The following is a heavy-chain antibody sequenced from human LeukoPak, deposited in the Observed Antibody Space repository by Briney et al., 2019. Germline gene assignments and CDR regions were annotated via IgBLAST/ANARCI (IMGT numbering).Heavy chain of an antibody. V-gene: IGHV3-21*01. D-gene: IGHD5-18*01. CDR3: ARDFTDTAMVTNFDY. Sequence: PGGSLRLSCAASGFTFSSYSMKWVRQAPGKGLEWVSSISSSSSYIYYADSVKGRFTISRDNAKNSLYLQMNSLRAEDTAVYYCARDFTDTAMVTNFDYWGQGTLVTVSS. CDR2: ISSSSSYI. J-gene: IGHJ4*02. CDR1: GFTFSSYS.